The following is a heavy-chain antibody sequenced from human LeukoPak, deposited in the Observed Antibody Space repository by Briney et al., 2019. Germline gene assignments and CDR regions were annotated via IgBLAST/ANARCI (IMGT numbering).Heavy chain of an antibody. V-gene: IGHV1-8*01. CDR3: ASFQRSIFGVFDY. D-gene: IGHD3-3*01. CDR1: GYTFTSYD. J-gene: IGHJ4*02. CDR2: MNPNSGNT. Sequence: GASVKVSCKASGYTFTSYDINWVRQATGQGLEWMGWMNPNSGNTGYAQKFQGRVTMTRNTSISTAYMELSSLRSEDTAVCYCASFQRSIFGVFDYWGQGTLVTVSS.